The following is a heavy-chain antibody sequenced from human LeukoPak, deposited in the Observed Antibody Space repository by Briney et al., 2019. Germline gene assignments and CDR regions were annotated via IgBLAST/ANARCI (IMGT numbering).Heavy chain of an antibody. J-gene: IGHJ5*02. CDR3: AREVRFLEWPVNWFDP. V-gene: IGHV1-69*01. CDR1: GGTFSSYA. Sequence: GASVKVSCKASGGTFSSYAISWVRQALGQGLEWMGGIIPIFGTANYAQKFQGRVTITADESTSTAYMELSSLRSEDTAVYYCAREVRFLEWPVNWFDPWGQGTLVTVSS. D-gene: IGHD3-3*01. CDR2: IIPIFGTA.